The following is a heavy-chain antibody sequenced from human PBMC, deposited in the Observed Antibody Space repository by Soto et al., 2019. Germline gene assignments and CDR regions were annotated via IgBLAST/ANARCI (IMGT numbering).Heavy chain of an antibody. CDR2: MNPNSGNT. CDR3: ARAARGYDFWSGYGYYYYYMDV. CDR1: GYTFTSYD. D-gene: IGHD3-3*01. V-gene: IGHV1-8*01. Sequence: ASVKVSCKASGYTFTSYDINWVRQATGQGLEWMGWMNPNSGNTGYAQKFQGRVTMTRNTSISTAYMELSSLRSEDTAVYYCARAARGYDFWSGYGYYYYYMDVWGKGTTVTVSS. J-gene: IGHJ6*03.